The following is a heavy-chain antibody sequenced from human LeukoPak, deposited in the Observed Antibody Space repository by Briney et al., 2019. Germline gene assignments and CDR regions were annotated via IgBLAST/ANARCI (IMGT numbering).Heavy chain of an antibody. CDR3: AKDPGRGIAAAGTGWFDP. CDR2: ISWNSGSI. CDR1: GFTFDDYA. J-gene: IGHJ5*02. D-gene: IGHD6-13*01. V-gene: IGHV3-9*01. Sequence: GGSLRLSCAASGFTFDDYAMHWVRQAPGKGLEWVSGISWNSGSIGYADSVKGRFTISRDNAKNSLYLQMNSLRAEDTALYYCAKDPGRGIAAAGTGWFDPWGQGTLVTVSS.